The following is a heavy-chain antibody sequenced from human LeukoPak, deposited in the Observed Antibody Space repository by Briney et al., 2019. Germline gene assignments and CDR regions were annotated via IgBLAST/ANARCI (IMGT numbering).Heavy chain of an antibody. Sequence: ASVKVSCKASGYTFTSYDINWVRQATGQGLEWMGWMNPNSGNTGYAQKFQGRVTITRNTSISTAYMELSSLRSEDTAVYYCARGDYGSRSDYYYYYMDVWGKGTTVTASS. CDR3: ARGDYGSRSDYYYYYMDV. V-gene: IGHV1-8*03. J-gene: IGHJ6*03. CDR2: MNPNSGNT. D-gene: IGHD3-10*01. CDR1: GYTFTSYD.